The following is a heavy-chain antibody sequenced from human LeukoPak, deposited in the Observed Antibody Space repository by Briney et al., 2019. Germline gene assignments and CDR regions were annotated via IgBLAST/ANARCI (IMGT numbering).Heavy chain of an antibody. CDR2: ISASGGRL. CDR1: GFSFNSYS. V-gene: IGHV3-23*01. D-gene: IGHD6-19*01. J-gene: IGHJ2*01. Sequence: PGGSLRLSCAASGFSFNSYSMSWARQAPGKGLEWVSSISASGGRLDYADSVRGRFTISRDNSKNTLYLQMNSLRAEDTAVYYCARPPPMLDQAVADDWYFDLWGRGTLVTVSS. CDR3: ARPPPMLDQAVADDWYFDL.